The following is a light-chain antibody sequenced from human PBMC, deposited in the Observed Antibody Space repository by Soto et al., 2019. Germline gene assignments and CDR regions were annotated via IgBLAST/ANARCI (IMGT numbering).Light chain of an antibody. CDR2: LEGSGSY. CDR3: ETCGSNNVV. J-gene: IGLJ2*01. Sequence: QLVLTQSSSASASLGSSVKLTCTLSSGHSSYIIAWHQQQPGKAPRYLMKLEGSGSYNKGSAVPDRCSGSSSGADRYLTISDRESEDEADYYCETCGSNNVVFGGGTKLTVL. V-gene: IGLV4-60*03. CDR1: SGHSSYI.